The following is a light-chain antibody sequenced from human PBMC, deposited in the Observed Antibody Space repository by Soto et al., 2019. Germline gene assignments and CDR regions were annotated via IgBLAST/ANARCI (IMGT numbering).Light chain of an antibody. CDR3: QQYKNWPLT. V-gene: IGKV3-15*01. J-gene: IGKJ4*01. CDR2: GAS. CDR1: QSVSSN. Sequence: EIVMRQSPATLSVSPGERATLSCRASQSVSSNFAWYQQKPGQAPRLLIYGASTRATGIPARFSGSGSGTEFTLTISSLLSEDFAVYYCQQYKNWPLTFGGGTKVEIK.